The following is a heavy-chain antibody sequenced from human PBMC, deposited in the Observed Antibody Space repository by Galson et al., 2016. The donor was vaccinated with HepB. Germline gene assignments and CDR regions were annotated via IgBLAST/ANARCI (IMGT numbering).Heavy chain of an antibody. V-gene: IGHV3-53*01. J-gene: IGHJ4*02. CDR3: ARWYCTSTNCYYDY. D-gene: IGHD2-2*01. CDR2: IYSDGTT. Sequence: SLRLSCAASGFTVSSNYMSWLRQAPGKGPEWVSIIYSDGTTYYADSVKGRFTISRDNSKNTLFLQMNSLRADDTAVYYCARWYCTSTNCYYDYWGQGTLVTVSS. CDR1: GFTVSSNY.